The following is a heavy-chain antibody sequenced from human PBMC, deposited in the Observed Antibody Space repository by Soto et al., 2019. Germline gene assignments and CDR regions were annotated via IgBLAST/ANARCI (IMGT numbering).Heavy chain of an antibody. Sequence: GSLRLSCAASGFTFSSYAMHWVRQAPGKGLEWVAVISYDGSNKYYADSVKGRFTISRDNSKNTLYLQMNSLRAEDTAVYYCARDGHYGSGSYYKRANWFDPWGQGTLVTVSS. V-gene: IGHV3-30-3*01. CDR1: GFTFSSYA. CDR2: ISYDGSNK. D-gene: IGHD3-10*01. CDR3: ARDGHYGSGSYYKRANWFDP. J-gene: IGHJ5*02.